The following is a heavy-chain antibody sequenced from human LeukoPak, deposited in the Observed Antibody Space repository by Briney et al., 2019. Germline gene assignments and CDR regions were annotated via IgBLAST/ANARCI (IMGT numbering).Heavy chain of an antibody. CDR1: GGSISTFY. D-gene: IGHD3-3*01. J-gene: IGHJ5*02. V-gene: IGHV4-59*01. CDR3: ARYNYDFWSGYSKWFDP. CDR2: IYYSGST. Sequence: SETLSLTCTVSGGSISTFYWSWIRQPPGKGLEWIGYIYYSGSTNYNPSLKSRVTISVDTSKNQFSLKLSSVTAADTAVYYCARYNYDFWSGYSKWFDPWGQGTLVTVSS.